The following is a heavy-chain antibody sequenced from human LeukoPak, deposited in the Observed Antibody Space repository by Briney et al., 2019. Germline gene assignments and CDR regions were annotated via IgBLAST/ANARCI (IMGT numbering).Heavy chain of an antibody. CDR3: ARDGIAAAGICFDY. D-gene: IGHD6-13*01. Sequence: GGSLRLSCAASGFTFSSYSMNWVRQAPGKGLEWVSSISSSSSYIYYADSVKGRFTISRDNAKNSLYLQMNSLRAEDKAVYYCARDGIAAAGICFDYWGQGTLVTVSS. J-gene: IGHJ4*02. V-gene: IGHV3-21*01. CDR2: ISSSSSYI. CDR1: GFTFSSYS.